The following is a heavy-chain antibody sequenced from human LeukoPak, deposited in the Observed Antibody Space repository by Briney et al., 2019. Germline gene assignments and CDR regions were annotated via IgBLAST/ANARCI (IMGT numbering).Heavy chain of an antibody. D-gene: IGHD3-16*01. CDR3: ERRREKLSWFDS. V-gene: IGHV4-39*01. Sequence: SETLSLTCTVSGGSITSSDYFWAWIRQPPGKGLECFGGMQCSELTYDPPAVKSRATMRIDTANTQFSLKLNAVTAADTAFYYCERRREKLSWFDSWGGGTLVSVSS. CDR2: MQCSELT. J-gene: IGHJ5*01. CDR1: GGSITSSDYF.